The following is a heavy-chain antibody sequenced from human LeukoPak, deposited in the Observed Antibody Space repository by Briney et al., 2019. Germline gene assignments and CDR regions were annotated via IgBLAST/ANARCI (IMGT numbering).Heavy chain of an antibody. CDR2: ISDSGTTI. CDR1: GFTFSSYE. V-gene: IGHV3-48*03. D-gene: IGHD3-9*01. J-gene: IGHJ4*02. CDR3: ARVRYFDWLGPFDY. Sequence: GGSLRLSCAASGFTFSSYEMNWVRQAPGKGLEGVSYISDSGTTIYYGDSVKGRFTISRDNAKKSLYLQMNSLRAEDTAVYYCARVRYFDWLGPFDYWGQGTLVTVSS.